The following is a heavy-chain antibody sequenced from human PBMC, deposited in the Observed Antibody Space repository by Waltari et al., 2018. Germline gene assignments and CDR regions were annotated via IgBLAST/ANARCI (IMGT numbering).Heavy chain of an antibody. Sequence: EVXXVESGGGLVKSGGSLRLSCVAXGFTFRLYWMTWVRQAPGEXLEXXXXIKQDESEXYYVXSVXGXFXISRDNXKNSLYLQMHXLRVEDTXLXYXARNRXGXXTTPXDXWXXXTLXTXSS. CDR3: ARNRXGXXTTPXDX. CDR2: IKQDESEX. CDR1: GFTFRLYW. D-gene: IGHD4-17*01. J-gene: IGHJ4*02. V-gene: IGHV3-7*01.